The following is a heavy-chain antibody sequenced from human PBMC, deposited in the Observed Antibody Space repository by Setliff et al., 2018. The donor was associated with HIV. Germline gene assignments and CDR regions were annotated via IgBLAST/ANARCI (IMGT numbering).Heavy chain of an antibody. J-gene: IGHJ3*02. CDR1: GYSFARYG. D-gene: IGHD6-19*01. Sequence: ASVKVSCKASGYSFARYGLSWVRQAPGQGLEWMGWISGFNGNTKYAQSFQDRVAMTTETATSTSYMEMRSLRSDDTAVYFCARVPYRSAWFSGGHDAFDIWGQGTMVTVSS. CDR3: ARVPYRSAWFSGGHDAFDI. V-gene: IGHV1-18*01. CDR2: ISGFNGNT.